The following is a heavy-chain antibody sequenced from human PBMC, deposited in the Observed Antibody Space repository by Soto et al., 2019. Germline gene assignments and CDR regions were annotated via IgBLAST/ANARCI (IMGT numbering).Heavy chain of an antibody. CDR1: GYTFTNYA. Sequence: QVQLVQSGAEVKKPGASVKVSCKASGYTFTNYAMHWVRQAPGQRLEWMGWINAGNGNTKYSQKFQGRVTITRDTSASTAYMELSSLRSEDTAVYYCARGGSLYWYFDLWGRCTLVTVSS. CDR3: ARGGSLYWYFDL. J-gene: IGHJ2*01. D-gene: IGHD1-26*01. CDR2: INAGNGNT. V-gene: IGHV1-3*01.